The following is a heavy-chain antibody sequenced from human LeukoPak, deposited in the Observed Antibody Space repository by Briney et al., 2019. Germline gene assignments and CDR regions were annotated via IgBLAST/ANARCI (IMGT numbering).Heavy chain of an antibody. D-gene: IGHD6-19*01. Sequence: SETLSLTCTVSGGSISSSSYYWGWIRQPPGKGLEWIGSIYYSGSTYYNPSLKSRVTISVDTSKNQFSLKLSSVTVADTAVYYCARIDLQWLVVDYWGQGTLVTVSS. CDR2: IYYSGST. V-gene: IGHV4-39*07. J-gene: IGHJ4*02. CDR3: ARIDLQWLVVDY. CDR1: GGSISSSSYY.